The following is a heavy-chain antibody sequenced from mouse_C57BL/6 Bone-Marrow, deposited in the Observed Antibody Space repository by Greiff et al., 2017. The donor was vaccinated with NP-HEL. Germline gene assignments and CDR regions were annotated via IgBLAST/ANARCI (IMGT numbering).Heavy chain of an antibody. V-gene: IGHV1-19*01. CDR1: GYTFTDYY. Sequence: VQLQQSGPVLVKPGASVKMSCKASGYTFTDYYMNWVKQSHGKSLEWIGVINPYNGGTSYNQKFKGKATLTVDKSSSTAYMELNSLTSEDSAVYYCARWCVLRGPFDYWGQGTTLTVSS. CDR2: INPYNGGT. J-gene: IGHJ2*01. D-gene: IGHD1-1*01. CDR3: ARWCVLRGPFDY.